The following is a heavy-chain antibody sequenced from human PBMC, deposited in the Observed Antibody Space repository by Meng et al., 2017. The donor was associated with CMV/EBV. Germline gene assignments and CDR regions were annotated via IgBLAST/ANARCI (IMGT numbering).Heavy chain of an antibody. CDR1: GFTFSSYS. V-gene: IGHV3-21*01. CDR3: ARIGGYCSSTSCVGMDV. D-gene: IGHD2-2*01. CDR2: ISSSSSYI. J-gene: IGHJ6*02. Sequence: GGSLRLSCAASGFTFSSYSMNWVRQAPGKGLEWVSSISSSSSYIYYADSVKGRFTISRDNSKNTLYLQMNSLRAEDTAVYYCARIGGYCSSTSCVGMDVWGQGTTVTV.